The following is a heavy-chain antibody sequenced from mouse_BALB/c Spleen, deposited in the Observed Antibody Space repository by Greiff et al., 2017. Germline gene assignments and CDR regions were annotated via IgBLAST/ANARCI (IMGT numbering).Heavy chain of an antibody. V-gene: IGHV1-67*01. D-gene: IGHD2-4*01. CDR3: ARSGDDYDVHYYAMDY. CDR1: GFTFTDYA. J-gene: IGHJ4*01. Sequence: QVQLLQSGPEVVKPGVSVKLSCTGSGFTFTDYAMPWVQQSPAKSLGWIGVISTYNGNTYYNQKFKGKATMPVDKSSSTAYMELARLTSEDSAIYSCARSGDDYDVHYYAMDYWGQGTSVTVSS. CDR2: ISTYNGNT.